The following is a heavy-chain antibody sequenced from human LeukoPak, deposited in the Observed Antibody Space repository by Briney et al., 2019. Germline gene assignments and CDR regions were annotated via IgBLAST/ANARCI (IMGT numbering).Heavy chain of an antibody. CDR3: ARDREGYCSSTSCYNAGAFDY. J-gene: IGHJ4*02. Sequence: GGSLRLSCAASGFTFSDYYMSWIRQAPGKGLEWVSYISSSGSTIYYADSVKGRFTISRDNAKNSLYLQMNSLRAEDTAVYYCARDREGYCSSTSCYNAGAFDYWGQGTLVTVSS. CDR2: ISSSGSTI. CDR1: GFTFSDYY. V-gene: IGHV3-11*04. D-gene: IGHD2-2*02.